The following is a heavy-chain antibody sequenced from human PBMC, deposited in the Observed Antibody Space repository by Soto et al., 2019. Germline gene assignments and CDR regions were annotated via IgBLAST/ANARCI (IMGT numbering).Heavy chain of an antibody. CDR1: GGSISSYY. CDR2: VYYDST. J-gene: IGHJ6*02. V-gene: IGHV4-59*08. D-gene: IGHD5-12*01. Sequence: SETLSLTCIVSGGSISSYYWSWVRQPPGKGLEWIGYVYYDSTKYNPSLKSRVTISVDTSKNQFSLRLSSVTAADTALYYCARHVDIDQRGMDVWGQGTTVTVSS. CDR3: ARHVDIDQRGMDV.